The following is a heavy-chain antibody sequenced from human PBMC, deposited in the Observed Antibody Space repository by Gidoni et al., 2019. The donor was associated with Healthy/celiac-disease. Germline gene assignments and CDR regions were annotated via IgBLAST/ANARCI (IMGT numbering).Heavy chain of an antibody. D-gene: IGHD3-3*01. CDR3: ARGLGVVMLMDV. Sequence: QVQLVESGGGVVQPGRSLRLSCAASGFPFSSYAMHWVRQAPGKGLEWVAVISYDGSNKYYADSVKGRFTISRDNSKNTLYLQMNSLRAEDTAVYYCARGLGVVMLMDVWGKGTTVTVSS. V-gene: IGHV3-30-3*01. CDR1: GFPFSSYA. CDR2: ISYDGSNK. J-gene: IGHJ6*03.